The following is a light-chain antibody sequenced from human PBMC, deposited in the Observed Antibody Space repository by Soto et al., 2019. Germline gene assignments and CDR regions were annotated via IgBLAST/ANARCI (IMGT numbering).Light chain of an antibody. CDR2: SAS. Sequence: EIVLTQSPGTLSLSPGERATLSCRASQSVSSSYLAWYQQKPGQAPRLLIYSASSRATGIPDRFSGSGSGTDFTLTISRLGPEDFAVYYCQQYGTSPWTFGQGTKVEIK. CDR1: QSVSSSY. CDR3: QQYGTSPWT. J-gene: IGKJ1*01. V-gene: IGKV3-20*01.